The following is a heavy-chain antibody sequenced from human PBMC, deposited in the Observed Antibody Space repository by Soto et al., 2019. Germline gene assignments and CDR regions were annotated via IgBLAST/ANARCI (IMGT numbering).Heavy chain of an antibody. Sequence: QVQLVESGGGVVQPGRSLRLSCAASGFTFSSYGMHWVRQAPGKGLEWVAVISYDGSNKYYADSVKGRFTISRDNSKNTLYLQMNSLRDEDTAVYYCAKDVSYHFDYWGQGTLVTVSS. J-gene: IGHJ4*02. D-gene: IGHD1-26*01. V-gene: IGHV3-30*18. CDR3: AKDVSYHFDY. CDR1: GFTFSSYG. CDR2: ISYDGSNK.